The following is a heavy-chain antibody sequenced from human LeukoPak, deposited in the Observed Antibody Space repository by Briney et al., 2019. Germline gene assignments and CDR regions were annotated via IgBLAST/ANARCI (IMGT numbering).Heavy chain of an antibody. V-gene: IGHV1-8*03. CDR3: ARGGTVWGNFDT. CDR2: TNTNSGKT. J-gene: IGHJ5*02. Sequence: AAVRVSSAASGYTFVTYDIDWVRQGAGEGLGWMGWTNTNSGKTGYAQKFQGRVSITVNTSVTTAYLVLNSLKSEDTALYYCARGGTVWGNFDTWGQGTLVTVSS. D-gene: IGHD3-16*01. CDR1: GYTFVTYD.